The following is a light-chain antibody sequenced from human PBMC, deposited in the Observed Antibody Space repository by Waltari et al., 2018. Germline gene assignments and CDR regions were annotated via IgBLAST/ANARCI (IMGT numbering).Light chain of an antibody. Sequence: DIVMTQSPATLSLSPGDSATISWRASQSVSSSLAWYQQKPGQAPRLLIYGASSRATVIPDRFSGSGSGTDFTLTISSLEPEDVGVYYCLQRSNWPYSFGQGTKVEIK. J-gene: IGKJ2*03. CDR3: LQRSNWPYS. V-gene: IGKV3D-15*01. CDR2: GAS. CDR1: QSVSSS.